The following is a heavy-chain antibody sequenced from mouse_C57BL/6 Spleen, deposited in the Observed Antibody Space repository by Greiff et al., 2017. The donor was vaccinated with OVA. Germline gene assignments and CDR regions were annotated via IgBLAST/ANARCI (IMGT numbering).Heavy chain of an antibody. Sequence: EVQRVESGPGLVKPSQSLSLTCSVTGYSIPSGYYWNWLRQFPGNTLEWMGYIRYDGSNNYNPSLKNRISITRDTSKNQFFLKVKSVTTEDTATYDCARTPADWYLDVWGTGTTVTVSS. CDR3: ARTPADWYLDV. CDR2: IRYDGSN. J-gene: IGHJ1*03. CDR1: GYSIPSGYY. V-gene: IGHV3-6*01.